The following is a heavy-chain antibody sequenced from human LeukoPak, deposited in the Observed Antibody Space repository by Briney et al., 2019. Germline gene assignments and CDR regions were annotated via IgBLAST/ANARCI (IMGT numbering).Heavy chain of an antibody. CDR3: TTDRLDAFDI. CDR1: GFTFNTYA. Sequence: GGSLRLSCAASGFTFNTYAMSWVRQAPGKGLEWVSAISASVGSAYYADSVKGRFTISRDNSKNTLFLQMNTLRAEDTAVYYCTTDRLDAFDIWGQGTMVTVSS. J-gene: IGHJ3*02. CDR2: ISASVGSA. V-gene: IGHV3-23*01.